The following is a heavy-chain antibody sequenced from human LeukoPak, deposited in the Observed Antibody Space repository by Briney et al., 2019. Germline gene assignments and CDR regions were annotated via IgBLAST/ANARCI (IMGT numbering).Heavy chain of an antibody. D-gene: IGHD6-13*01. CDR2: MNPNSGNT. Sequence: ASVKVSCKASGYTFTSYDINWVRQATGQGLEWMGWMNPNSGNTGYAQKFQGRVTMTRNTSISTAYMELSSLRSEDTAVYYCARANSSSWYEFYYYYYYMDVWGKGTTVTVSS. CDR1: GYTFTSYD. V-gene: IGHV1-8*01. J-gene: IGHJ6*03. CDR3: ARANSSSWYEFYYYYYYMDV.